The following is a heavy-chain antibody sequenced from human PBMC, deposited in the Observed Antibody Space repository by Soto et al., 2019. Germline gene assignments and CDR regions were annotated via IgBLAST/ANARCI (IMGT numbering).Heavy chain of an antibody. CDR2: ISTRGEV. CDR3: AREETAWPLAYGLDV. CDR1: GFSFSTYS. Sequence: GGSLRLSCAASGFSFSTYSMNWVRQAPGKGLEWVSSISTRGEVYYADSVKGRFTISRDNSKNSVPLQMNSLRGDDTTVYYCAREETAWPLAYGLDVWGQGTTVTVSS. V-gene: IGHV3-21*01. J-gene: IGHJ6*02. D-gene: IGHD2-21*02.